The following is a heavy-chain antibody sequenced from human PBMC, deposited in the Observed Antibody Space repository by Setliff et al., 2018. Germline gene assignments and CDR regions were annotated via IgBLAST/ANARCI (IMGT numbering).Heavy chain of an antibody. V-gene: IGHV4-34*01. Sequence: PSETLSLTCAVYGGSFNVYFWSWIRQPPGKGLEWIGEISHSGSTNYSPSLKSRVTMSVDKSKNQFSLKLGSATAADTAVYYCARDMGQPYYFESWGLGTLVTVSS. D-gene: IGHD1-1*01. CDR1: GGSFNVYF. CDR3: ARDMGQPYYFES. J-gene: IGHJ4*02. CDR2: ISHSGST.